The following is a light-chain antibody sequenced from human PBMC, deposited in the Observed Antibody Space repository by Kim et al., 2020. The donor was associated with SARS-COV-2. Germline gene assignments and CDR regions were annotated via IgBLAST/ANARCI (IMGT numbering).Light chain of an antibody. CDR3: QQSYSTPRT. CDR2: AAS. J-gene: IGKJ1*01. Sequence: ASVGDRVTITCRASQSISSYLNWYQQKPGKAPKLLIYAASSLQSGVPSRFSGSGSWTDFTLTISSLQPEDFATYYCQQSYSTPRTFGQGTKVDIK. V-gene: IGKV1-39*01. CDR1: QSISSY.